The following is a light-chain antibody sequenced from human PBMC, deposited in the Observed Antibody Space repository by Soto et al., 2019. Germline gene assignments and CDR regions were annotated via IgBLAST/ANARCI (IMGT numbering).Light chain of an antibody. CDR2: DAS. Sequence: EIVLTQSPATVSLSPGERATLSCRASQSVSSYLAWYQQKPGQAPRLLIYDASNRATGIPARFSGSGSGTDFTLTISSLEPEDFAVYYCQQRSNWLFTFGQGTRLEL. V-gene: IGKV3-11*01. CDR3: QQRSNWLFT. J-gene: IGKJ5*01. CDR1: QSVSSY.